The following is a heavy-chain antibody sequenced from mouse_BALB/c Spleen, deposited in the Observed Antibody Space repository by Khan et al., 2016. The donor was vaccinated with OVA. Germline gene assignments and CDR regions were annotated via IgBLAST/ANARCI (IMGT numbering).Heavy chain of an antibody. CDR1: DLTSISFA. CDR2: IIGGVIYT. CDR3: ARTAWGYFDY. D-gene: IGHD1-2*01. V-gene: IGHV5-9-1*01. Sequence: EVELVESGGGLLKPEGSLNLSCAAPDLTSISFALSWVRKPPEKRRGWVAPIIGGVIYTYDPDSVKGRFTISRDNARNTLYVQMGSLRSEETAIYYCARTAWGYFDYWGQGTTLTVSS. J-gene: IGHJ2*01.